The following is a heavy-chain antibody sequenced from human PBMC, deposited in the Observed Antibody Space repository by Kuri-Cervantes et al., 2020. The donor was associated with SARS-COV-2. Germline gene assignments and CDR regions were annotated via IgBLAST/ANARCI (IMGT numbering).Heavy chain of an antibody. Sequence: SETLSLTCTVSDGSISNYYWSWIRQPPGKGLEWIGYIYHSGSTNYNPSLNSRVTISIDTSKNQFALRLSTVTAADTAVYCCARGGTYYYDRSGFDWFDPWGQGTLVTVSS. CDR2: IYHSGST. D-gene: IGHD3-22*01. CDR3: ARGGTYYYDRSGFDWFDP. J-gene: IGHJ5*02. V-gene: IGHV4-59*01. CDR1: DGSISNYY.